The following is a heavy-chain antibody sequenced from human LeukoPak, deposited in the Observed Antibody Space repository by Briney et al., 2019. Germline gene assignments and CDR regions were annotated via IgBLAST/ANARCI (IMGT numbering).Heavy chain of an antibody. CDR1: GGSISSGGYY. V-gene: IGHV4-31*03. J-gene: IGHJ5*02. CDR2: IYYSGST. CDR3: ARFRQPANWFDP. D-gene: IGHD6-13*01. Sequence: SQTLSLTCTVSGGSISSGGYYWSWIRQHPGKGLEWIGYIYYSGSTYYNPSLKSRVTIPVDTSKNQFSLKLSSVTAADTAVYYCARFRQPANWFDPWGQGTLVTVSS.